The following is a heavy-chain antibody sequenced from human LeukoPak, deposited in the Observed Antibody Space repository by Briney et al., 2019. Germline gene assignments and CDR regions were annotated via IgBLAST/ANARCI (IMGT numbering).Heavy chain of an antibody. CDR3: ARAPSAGSYSFYYFDY. D-gene: IGHD3-10*01. J-gene: IGHJ4*02. CDR1: GGSISGYY. Sequence: SETLSLTCTVSGGSISGYYWSLIRQPAGKGLEWIGRIYTSGSTNYNPSLKSRVTMSVDTSKNQFSLKLSSVTAADTAVYYCARAPSAGSYSFYYFDYWGQGTLVTVSS. V-gene: IGHV4-4*07. CDR2: IYTSGST.